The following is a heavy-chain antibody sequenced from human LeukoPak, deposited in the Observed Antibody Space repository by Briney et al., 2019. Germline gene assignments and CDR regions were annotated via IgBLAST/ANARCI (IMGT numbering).Heavy chain of an antibody. CDR3: ARSPQEIFDF. CDR2: ISSTGGTT. J-gene: IGHJ4*02. V-gene: IGHV3-23*01. Sequence: GGTLRLSCAASGITFSSYGMSWVRQAPGKGLEWVSSISSTGGTTYYADSVKGRFTISRDNSKNTLYLQMISLRAEDTAVYYCARSPQEIFDFWGQGTLDTVSS. CDR1: GITFSSYG.